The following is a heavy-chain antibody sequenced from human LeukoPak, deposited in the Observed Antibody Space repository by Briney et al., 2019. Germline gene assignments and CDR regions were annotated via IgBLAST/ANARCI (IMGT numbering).Heavy chain of an antibody. D-gene: IGHD3-10*01. J-gene: IGHJ4*02. Sequence: SETLSLTCTVSGGSISSGGYYWSWIRQHPGKGLEWIGYIYYSGSTYYNPSLKSRVTISVDTSKNQFSLKLSSVTAADTAVYYCARLAGYGSGSYYPDYWGQGTLVTVSS. V-gene: IGHV4-31*03. CDR3: ARLAGYGSGSYYPDY. CDR2: IYYSGST. CDR1: GGSISSGGYY.